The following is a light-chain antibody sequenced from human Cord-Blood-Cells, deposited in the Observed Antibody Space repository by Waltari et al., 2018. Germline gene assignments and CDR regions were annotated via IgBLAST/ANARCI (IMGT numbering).Light chain of an antibody. Sequence: SALTQPASVSGSPGQSITISCTGTSSDGGGYNYVSWYQQHPGKAPKLMIYDVSNRPSGVSNRFSGSKSGNTASLTISGLQAEDEAEYYCSSYTSSSTLGVFGTGTKVTVL. CDR2: DVS. CDR1: SSDGGGYNY. CDR3: SSYTSSSTLGV. V-gene: IGLV2-14*01. J-gene: IGLJ1*01.